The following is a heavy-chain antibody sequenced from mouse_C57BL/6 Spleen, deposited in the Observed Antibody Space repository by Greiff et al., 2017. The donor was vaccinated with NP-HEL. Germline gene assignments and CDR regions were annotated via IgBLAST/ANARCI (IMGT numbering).Heavy chain of an antibody. CDR1: GYSFTGYY. CDR3: ATPYDYGDYYAMDY. V-gene: IGHV1-42*01. CDR2: INPSTGGT. Sequence: EVQLVESGPELVKPGASVKISCKASGYSFTGYYMNWVKQSPEKSLEWIGEINPSTGGTTYNQKFKAKATLTVDKSSSTAYMQLKSLTSEDSAVYYCATPYDYGDYYAMDYWGQGTSVTVSS. J-gene: IGHJ4*01. D-gene: IGHD2-4*01.